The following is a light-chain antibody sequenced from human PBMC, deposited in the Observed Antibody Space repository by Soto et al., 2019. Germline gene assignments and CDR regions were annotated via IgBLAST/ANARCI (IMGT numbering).Light chain of an antibody. CDR3: QQSFSNRRT. CDR1: QTISTY. Sequence: DIQMTQSPSPLSASVGDRVTITCRASQTISTYLNWYQQKPGKAPKLLIYGASSLQSGVPSRFSGSGSGTDFTLTISSLQPEDFGTYYCQQSFSNRRTFGQGTKVDIK. J-gene: IGKJ1*01. CDR2: GAS. V-gene: IGKV1-39*01.